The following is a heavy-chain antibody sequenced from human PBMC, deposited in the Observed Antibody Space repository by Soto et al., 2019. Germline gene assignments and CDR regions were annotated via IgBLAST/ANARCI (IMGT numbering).Heavy chain of an antibody. Sequence: PSEPLSPPCTVSGDTLHGYYWSWFRQPPGKGLERIGDVFSSWTTKYNTSLQSRLTISVDAPKTQFSLSLRSVAAADTAVYFCARDGRFDFPTGNYYHRGLDVWGQGXAVTVYS. V-gene: IGHV4-4*08. CDR3: ARDGRFDFPTGNYYHRGLDV. CDR1: GDTLHGYY. CDR2: VFSSWTT. J-gene: IGHJ6*02. D-gene: IGHD1-1*01.